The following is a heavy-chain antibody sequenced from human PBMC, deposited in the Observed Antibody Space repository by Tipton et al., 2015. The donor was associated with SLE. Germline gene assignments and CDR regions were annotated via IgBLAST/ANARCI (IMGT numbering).Heavy chain of an antibody. CDR3: ARGLRLPKYFDY. Sequence: TLSLTCTVSGGSISSSSYYWGWIRQPPGKGLEWIGSIYYSGSTYYNPSLKSRVTISVDTSKNQFSLKLSSVTAADTAVYYCARGLRLPKYFDYWGQGTLVTVSS. J-gene: IGHJ4*02. D-gene: IGHD5-12*01. CDR2: IYYSGST. CDR1: GGSISSSSYY. V-gene: IGHV4-39*07.